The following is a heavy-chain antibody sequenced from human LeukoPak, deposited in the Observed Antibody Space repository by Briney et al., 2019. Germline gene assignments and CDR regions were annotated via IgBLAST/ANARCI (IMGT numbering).Heavy chain of an antibody. J-gene: IGHJ4*02. CDR3: ARAPIVVVTAPDY. V-gene: IGHV4-30-4*01. Sequence: PSETLSLTCTVSGGPISSGDYYWSWIRQPPGKGLEWIGYIYYSGSTYYNPSLKSRVTISVDTSKNQFSLKLSSVTAADTAVYYCARAPIVVVTAPDYWGQGTLVTVSS. D-gene: IGHD2-21*02. CDR2: IYYSGST. CDR1: GGPISSGDYY.